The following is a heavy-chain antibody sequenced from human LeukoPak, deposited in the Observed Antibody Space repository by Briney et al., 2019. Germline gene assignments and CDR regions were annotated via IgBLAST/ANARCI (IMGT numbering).Heavy chain of an antibody. J-gene: IGHJ3*02. CDR3: ARGGGYYDSSGYYGSFYAFDI. CDR2: INHSGST. V-gene: IGHV4-34*01. CDR1: GGSFSGYY. Sequence: SETLSLTCAVYGGSFSGYYWSWIRQPPGKGLEWIGEINHSGSTNYNPSLKSRVTISVDMSKNQFSLKLSSVTAADTAVYYCARGGGYYDSSGYYGSFYAFDIWGQGTMVTVSS. D-gene: IGHD3-22*01.